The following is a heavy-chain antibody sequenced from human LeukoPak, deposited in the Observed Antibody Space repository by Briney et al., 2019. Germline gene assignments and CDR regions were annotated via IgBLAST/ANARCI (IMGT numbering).Heavy chain of an antibody. D-gene: IGHD3-16*02. CDR3: AKGGVYDYVWGSYLLN. V-gene: IGHV3-23*01. CDR2: ISGSGGST. CDR1: GFTFSSYA. Sequence: GGSLRLSCAASGFTFSSYAMSWVRQAPGKGLEWVSAISGSGGSTYYADSVKGRFTISRDNSKNTLYLQMNSLRAEDTAVYYCAKGGVYDYVWGSYLLNWGQGTLVTVSS. J-gene: IGHJ4*02.